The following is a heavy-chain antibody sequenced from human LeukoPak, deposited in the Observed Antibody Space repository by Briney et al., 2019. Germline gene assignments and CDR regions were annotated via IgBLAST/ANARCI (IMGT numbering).Heavy chain of an antibody. V-gene: IGHV3-21*01. CDR1: GFTFSSYS. CDR2: ISSSSSYI. J-gene: IGHJ4*02. CDR3: ARDRGGYYFDY. D-gene: IGHD5-12*01. Sequence: GGSLRLSCAASGFTFSSYSMNWVRQAPGKGLEWASSISSSSSYIYYADSVKGRFTISRDNAKNSLYLQMNSLRAEDTAVYYCARDRGGYYFDYWGQGTLVTVSS.